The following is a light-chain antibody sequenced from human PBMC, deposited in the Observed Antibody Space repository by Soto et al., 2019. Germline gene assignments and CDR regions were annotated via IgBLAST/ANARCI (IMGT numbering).Light chain of an antibody. CDR1: NTGTES. CDR2: SDS. J-gene: IGLJ3*02. CDR3: QVWDSSTDHVV. Sequence: SYELTQPPAVSVAPGKTARITCGGPNTGTESVHWYQQKPGQAPVLVIYSDSDRPSAIPGRFSGSNSGNTATLTINSVEAGDEADYYCQVWDSSTDHVVFGGGTKVTVL. V-gene: IGLV3-21*04.